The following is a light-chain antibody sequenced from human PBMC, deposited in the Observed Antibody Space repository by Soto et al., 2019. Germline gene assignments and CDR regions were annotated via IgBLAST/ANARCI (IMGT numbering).Light chain of an antibody. CDR3: SSYTSATTYV. CDR2: DVN. Sequence: QSVLTQPASVSGSPGQSITISCTGTSSDVGAYNYDSWYQQHPGKVPKLIIYDVNNRPAGVSNRFSGSKPGNTASLTISGLQTEDEADYYCSSYTSATTYVFGTGTKVTVL. J-gene: IGLJ1*01. V-gene: IGLV2-14*01. CDR1: SSDVGAYNY.